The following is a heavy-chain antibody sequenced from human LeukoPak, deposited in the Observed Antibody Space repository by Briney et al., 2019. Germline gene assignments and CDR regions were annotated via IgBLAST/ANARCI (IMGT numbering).Heavy chain of an antibody. CDR3: ARDFLGYCTTTNCYDVVFDH. Sequence: ASVKVSCKTSGDTFTDYYMHWVRQAPGQGLEWMGWINPKSGGTNYVQNFQGRVTMTRDTSISIAYMELSGLRSDDTAVYYCARDFLGYCTTTNCYDVVFDHWGQGTLVTVSS. CDR2: INPKSGGT. D-gene: IGHD2-2*01. CDR1: GDTFTDYY. V-gene: IGHV1-2*02. J-gene: IGHJ4*02.